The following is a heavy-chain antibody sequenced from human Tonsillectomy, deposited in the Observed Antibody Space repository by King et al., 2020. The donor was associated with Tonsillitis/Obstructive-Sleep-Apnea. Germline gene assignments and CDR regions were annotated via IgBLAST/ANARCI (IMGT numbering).Heavy chain of an antibody. CDR2: ISSSSSTI. CDR3: ARIQNRYGSGGSCYSDYDFDY. D-gene: IGHD2-15*01. V-gene: IGHV3-48*02. Sequence: VQLVESGGGLVQPGGSLRLSCAASGFTFSSYSMNWVRQAPGKGLEWVSYISSSSSTIYYADSVKGRFTISRDNAKNSLYLQMNSLRDEDTAVYYCARIQNRYGSGGSCYSDYDFDYWGQGTLVTVSS. J-gene: IGHJ4*02. CDR1: GFTFSSYS.